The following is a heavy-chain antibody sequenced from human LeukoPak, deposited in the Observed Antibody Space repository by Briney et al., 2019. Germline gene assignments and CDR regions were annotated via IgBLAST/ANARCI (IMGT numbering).Heavy chain of an antibody. CDR1: GYTFTRYY. CDR3: ARRGYSSGWYDY. Sequence: AAVTVSCKATGYTFTRYYMHWVRQAPAQGREGRGWINHNSGDANYVSNFRGSANMTMDTSMSTVYMELSTVRSDDTAVYYCARRGYSSGWYDYWGQGTLVTVSA. V-gene: IGHV1-2*02. CDR2: INHNSGDA. J-gene: IGHJ4*02. D-gene: IGHD6-19*01.